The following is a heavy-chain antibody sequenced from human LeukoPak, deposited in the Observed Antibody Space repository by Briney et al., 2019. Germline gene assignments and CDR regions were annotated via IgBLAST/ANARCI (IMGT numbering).Heavy chain of an antibody. D-gene: IGHD2-15*01. CDR1: GFIFSSYS. CDR2: ISSTSSSI. J-gene: IGHJ5*02. V-gene: IGHV3-21*01. Sequence: GGSLRLSCAASGFIFSSYSMNWVRQAPGKGLEWVSSISSTSSSIYYADSVKGRFTISRDNSKNTLYLQMNSLRAEDTAVYYCAKDGAHCSGGSCDKISKRFDPWGQGTLVTVSS. CDR3: AKDGAHCSGGSCDKISKRFDP.